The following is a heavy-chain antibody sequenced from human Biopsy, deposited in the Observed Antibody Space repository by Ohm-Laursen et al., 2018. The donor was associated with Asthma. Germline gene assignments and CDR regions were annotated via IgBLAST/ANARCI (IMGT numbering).Heavy chain of an antibody. CDR1: GYTFTSYG. V-gene: IGHV1-18*04. CDR3: AREAYDILTGNYGGGGMDV. D-gene: IGHD3-9*01. CDR2: ISAYSGNT. J-gene: IGHJ6*02. Sequence: GSSVKVSCKASGYTFTSYGISWVRQAPGQGLEWMGWISAYSGNTNYAQKLQGRVTMTTDTSTSTAYMELRSLRSDDTAVYYCAREAYDILTGNYGGGGMDVWGQGTTVTVSS.